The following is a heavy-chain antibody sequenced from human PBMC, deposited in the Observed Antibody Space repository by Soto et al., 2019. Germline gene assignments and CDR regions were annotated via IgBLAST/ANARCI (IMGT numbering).Heavy chain of an antibody. D-gene: IGHD6-19*01. J-gene: IGHJ4*02. CDR2: ISYDGSNK. CDR1: GFTFSSYA. Sequence: GGSLRLSCAASGFTFSSYAMHWVRQAPGKGLEWVAVISYDGSNKYYADSVKGRFTISRDNSKNTLYLQMNSLRAEDTAVYYCARAPRSIIAVAGIWTFDDWGQGTLVTVSS. V-gene: IGHV3-30-3*01. CDR3: ARAPRSIIAVAGIWTFDD.